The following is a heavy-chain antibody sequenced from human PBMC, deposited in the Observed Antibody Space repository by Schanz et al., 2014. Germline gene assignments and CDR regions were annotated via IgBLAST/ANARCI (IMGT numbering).Heavy chain of an antibody. CDR3: AKGRFGELSAFDI. CDR1: GFNFSDYA. V-gene: IGHV3-74*02. CDR2: INSVGSNT. Sequence: EVKMVESGGGLVKPGGSLRLSCAASGFNFSDYAMCWVRQDPGKGLVWVARINSVGSNTDYADSVTGRFTISRDNAKNTLYLQMNTLRAEDTAVYYCAKGRFGELSAFDIWGQGTMVTVSS. J-gene: IGHJ3*02. D-gene: IGHD3-10*01.